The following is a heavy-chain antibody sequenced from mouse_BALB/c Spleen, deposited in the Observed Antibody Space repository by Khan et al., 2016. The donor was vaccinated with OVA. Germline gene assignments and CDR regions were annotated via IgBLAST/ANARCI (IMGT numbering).Heavy chain of an antibody. CDR3: ARNAYFGNYFDV. CDR1: GYTFTNYW. J-gene: IGHJ2*01. Sequence: VQLQQSGAELVKPGASVKLSCKASGYTFTNYWVHWVRQRPGQGLEWIGEIYPGDGRTIYNENFKKQPSLTVDRSSSTVYMQLSSLTSEDSAVYYCARNAYFGNYFDVWGQGTTLAVSS. CDR2: IYPGDGRT. D-gene: IGHD2-10*01. V-gene: IGHV1S81*02.